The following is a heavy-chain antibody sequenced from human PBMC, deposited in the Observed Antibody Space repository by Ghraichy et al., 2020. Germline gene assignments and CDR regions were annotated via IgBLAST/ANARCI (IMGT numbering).Heavy chain of an antibody. CDR3: ARASSRRDGYNFGY. J-gene: IGHJ4*02. Sequence: ASVKVSCKASGYTFTSYDINWVRQATGQGLEWMGWMNPNSGNTGYAQKFQGRVTMTRNTSISTAYMELSSLRSEDTAVYYCARASSRRDGYNFGYWGQGTLVTVSS. D-gene: IGHD5-24*01. CDR1: GYTFTSYD. CDR2: MNPNSGNT. V-gene: IGHV1-8*01.